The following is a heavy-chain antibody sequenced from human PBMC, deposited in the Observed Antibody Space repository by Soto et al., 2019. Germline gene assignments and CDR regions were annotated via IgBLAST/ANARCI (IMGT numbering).Heavy chain of an antibody. CDR3: GRITLKTSVDTFDF. CDR2: VTSDGSNK. D-gene: IGHD3-22*01. J-gene: IGHJ3*01. CDR1: GFTFSTYA. V-gene: IGHV3-30-3*01. Sequence: LRLSCAASGFTFSTYALHWVRQAPGKGLEWVATVTSDGSNKYHADSVVGRFTISRDDSKNTLYLQLNSLRAEDTAVYYCGRITLKTSVDTFDFWGQGTMVTVSS.